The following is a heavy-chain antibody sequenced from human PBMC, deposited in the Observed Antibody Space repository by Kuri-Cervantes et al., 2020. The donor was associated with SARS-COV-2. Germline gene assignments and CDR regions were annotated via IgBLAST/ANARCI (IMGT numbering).Heavy chain of an antibody. V-gene: IGHV4-39*01. D-gene: IGHD6-19*01. J-gene: IGHJ4*02. CDR1: GGSISSSSYY. Sequence: SETLSLTCTVSGGSISSSSYYWGWLRQPPGKGLEWIGSIYYSGSTYYNPSLKSRVTISVDTSKNQFSLKLSSVTAADTAVYYCARRGAVAGTVPFFDYWGQGTLVTVSS. CDR2: IYYSGST. CDR3: ARRGAVAGTVPFFDY.